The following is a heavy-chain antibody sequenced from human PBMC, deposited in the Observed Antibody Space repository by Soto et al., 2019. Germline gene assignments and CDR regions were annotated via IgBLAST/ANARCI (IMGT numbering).Heavy chain of an antibody. V-gene: IGHV1-18*01. D-gene: IGHD3-16*01. CDR1: GYTFTDYG. CDR2: ISPYSGNT. J-gene: IGHJ5*02. Sequence: QVQLVQSGVEGKKPGASVKVSCKASGYTFTDYGFSWVRQSPGQGLEWMGWISPYSGNTNSPQKFQGRLTMTTVTSTITAYVELRSLRSHGTAVYYCARDRSAGAEGYAYIWEAVDPWGQGTLVSLSS. CDR3: ARDRSAGAEGYAYIWEAVDP.